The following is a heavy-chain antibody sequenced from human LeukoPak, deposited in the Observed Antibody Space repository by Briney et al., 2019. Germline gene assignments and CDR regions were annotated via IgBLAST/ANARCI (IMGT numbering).Heavy chain of an antibody. D-gene: IGHD3-22*01. CDR2: INHSGST. CDR1: GGSFSGYY. Sequence: SETLPLTCAVYGGSFSGYYWSWIRQPPGKGLEWIGEINHSGSTNYNPSLKSRVTISVDTSKNQFSLKLSSVTAADTAVYYCARVPLYYDSSALDYWGQGTLVTVSS. CDR3: ARVPLYYDSSALDY. J-gene: IGHJ4*02. V-gene: IGHV4-34*01.